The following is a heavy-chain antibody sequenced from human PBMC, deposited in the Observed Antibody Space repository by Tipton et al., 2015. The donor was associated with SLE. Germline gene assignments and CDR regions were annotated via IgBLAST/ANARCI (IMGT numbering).Heavy chain of an antibody. V-gene: IGHV4-59*11. CDR1: GVSIRSHY. Sequence: TLSLTCTVSGVSIRSHYWSWIWQSPGKGLEWIGYMYNNERTKYNLSLESRVSMSVETSKNQFTLKLTSVTAADTAVYYCARFHVKSYYEFDCWGQGTLVTVSS. CDR3: ARFHVKSYYEFDC. D-gene: IGHD3-10*01. J-gene: IGHJ4*02. CDR2: MYNNERT.